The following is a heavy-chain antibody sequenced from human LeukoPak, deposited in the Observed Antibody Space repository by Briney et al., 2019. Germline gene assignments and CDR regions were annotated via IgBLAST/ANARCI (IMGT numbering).Heavy chain of an antibody. V-gene: IGHV1-18*01. CDR1: GDTFTSYG. J-gene: IGHJ6*02. CDR3: ARDRSIAPFSPDYYYYYGMDV. CDR2: ISAYNGNT. D-gene: IGHD6-13*01. Sequence: ASVKVSCKASGDTFTSYGISWVRQAPGQGLEWMGWISAYNGNTNYAQKLQGRVTMTTDTSTSTAYMELRSLRSDDTAVYYCARDRSIAPFSPDYYYYYGMDVWGQGTTVTVSS.